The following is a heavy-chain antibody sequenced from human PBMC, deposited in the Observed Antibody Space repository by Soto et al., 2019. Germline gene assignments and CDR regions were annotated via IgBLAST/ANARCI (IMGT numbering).Heavy chain of an antibody. D-gene: IGHD3-22*01. J-gene: IGHJ6*02. CDR1: GGSISSSSYY. Sequence: QLQLQESGPGLVKPSETLSLTCTVSGGSISSSSYYWGWIRQPPGKGLEWIGSIYYSGSTYYNPSLKSRVTISVDTSKNQFSLKLSSVTAADTAVYYCASREVVIKGYYYYGMDVWGQGTTVTVSS. CDR2: IYYSGST. V-gene: IGHV4-39*01. CDR3: ASREVVIKGYYYYGMDV.